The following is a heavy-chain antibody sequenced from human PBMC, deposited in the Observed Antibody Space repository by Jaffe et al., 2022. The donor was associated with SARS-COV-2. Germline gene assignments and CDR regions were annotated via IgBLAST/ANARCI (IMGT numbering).Heavy chain of an antibody. CDR1: GGSISSSSYY. J-gene: IGHJ4*02. Sequence: QLQLQESGPGLVKPSETLSLTCTVSGGSISSSSYYWGWIRQPPGKGLEWIGSIYYSGSTYYNPSLKSRVTISVDTSKNQFSLKLSSVTAADTAVYYCARFSIFGVVPHYCFDYWGQGTLVTVSS. CDR3: ARFSIFGVVPHYCFDY. CDR2: IYYSGST. D-gene: IGHD3-3*02. V-gene: IGHV4-39*01.